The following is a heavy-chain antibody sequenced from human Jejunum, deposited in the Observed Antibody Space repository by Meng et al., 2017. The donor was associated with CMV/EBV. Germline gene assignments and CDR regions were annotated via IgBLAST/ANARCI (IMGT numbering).Heavy chain of an antibody. Sequence: GFPFSDYYMSWLRQAPGKGPEWVSHISTRSSVTYYADSVKGRFTISRDDAKKSLYLQMNNLRAEDTALYYCARIPRGSYDWDYFDYWGQGTLVTVSS. D-gene: IGHD3-16*01. J-gene: IGHJ4*02. CDR1: GFPFSDYY. CDR3: ARIPRGSYDWDYFDY. V-gene: IGHV3-11*04. CDR2: ISTRSSVT.